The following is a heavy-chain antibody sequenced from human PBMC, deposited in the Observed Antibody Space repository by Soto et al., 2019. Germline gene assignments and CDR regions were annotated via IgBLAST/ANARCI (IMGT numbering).Heavy chain of an antibody. CDR3: AKAYSNSWPNDWFDP. D-gene: IGHD6-13*01. CDR1: GFTFSDHY. CDR2: IRNKANSYAT. V-gene: IGHV3-72*01. J-gene: IGHJ5*02. Sequence: GGSLRLSWAASGFTFSDHYMDWVRQAPGKGLEWVGRIRNKANSYATHYAASLKGRFTISRDDSKNSLYLQMNGLKIEDTAVYYCAKAYSNSWPNDWFDPWGQGTLVTVSS.